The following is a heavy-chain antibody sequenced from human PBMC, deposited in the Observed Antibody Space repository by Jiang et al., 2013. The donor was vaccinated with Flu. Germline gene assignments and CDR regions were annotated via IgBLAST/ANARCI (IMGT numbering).Heavy chain of an antibody. CDR2: VYPGDSDT. J-gene: IGHJ4*02. Sequence: GAEVKKPGESLKISCKVSGYIFTTYWIGWVRQMPGKGPEWMGFVYPGDSDTRYSPSFQGQFTFSVDKSINTAYLQRSSLEASDTAIYYCARLLKPGGLDCWGQGTLVTVS. CDR1: GYIFTTYW. CDR3: ARLLKPGGLDC. V-gene: IGHV5-51*01. D-gene: IGHD1-14*01.